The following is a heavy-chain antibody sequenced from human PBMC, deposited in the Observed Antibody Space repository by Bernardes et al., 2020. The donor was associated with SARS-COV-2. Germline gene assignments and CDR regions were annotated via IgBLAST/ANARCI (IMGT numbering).Heavy chain of an antibody. Sequence: SETLSLTCSVSGGSISSHYWSWIRQPPGKGLEWIGYIYYSGSTDYNPSLKSRVTISLDTSKNQFSLYLSSVTAADTAIYYCARGVLWGGSARFDVCGQGTMVSVSS. CDR3: ARGVLWGGSARFDV. CDR2: IYYSGST. CDR1: GGSISSHY. J-gene: IGHJ3*01. V-gene: IGHV4-59*11. D-gene: IGHD3-16*01.